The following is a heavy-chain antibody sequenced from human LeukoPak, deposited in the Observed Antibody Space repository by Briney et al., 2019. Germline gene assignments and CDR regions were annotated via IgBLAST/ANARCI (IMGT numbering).Heavy chain of an antibody. CDR1: GGTFSSYA. D-gene: IGHD4-17*01. Sequence: SVKVSCKASGGTFSSYAISWVRESPGQGLEWMGGIIPIFGTANYAQKFQGRVTITTDESTSTAYMELSSLRSEDTAVYYCASPPPGLRGDWAYYFDYWGQGTLVTVSS. V-gene: IGHV1-69*05. CDR2: IIPIFGTA. CDR3: ASPPPGLRGDWAYYFDY. J-gene: IGHJ4*02.